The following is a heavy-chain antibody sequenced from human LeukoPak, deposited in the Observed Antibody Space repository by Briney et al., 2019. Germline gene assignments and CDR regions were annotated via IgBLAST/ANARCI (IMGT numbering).Heavy chain of an antibody. Sequence: SETLSLTCTVSGYSISSGYYWGWIRQPPGKGLEWVGSIYHSGSTYYNPSLKSRVTISVDTSKNQFSLKLSSVTAADTAVYYCARPYRGYWGQGTLVTVSS. J-gene: IGHJ4*02. CDR2: IYHSGST. V-gene: IGHV4-38-2*02. CDR1: GYSISSGYY. D-gene: IGHD3-16*01. CDR3: ARPYRGY.